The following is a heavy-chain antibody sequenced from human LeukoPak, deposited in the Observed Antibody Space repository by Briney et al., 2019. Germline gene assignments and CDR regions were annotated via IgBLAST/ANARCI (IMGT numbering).Heavy chain of an antibody. CDR1: GFTFSSYW. CDR3: ARDQLFCSGGFCYLDY. J-gene: IGHJ4*02. CDR2: INSDGSST. Sequence: PGGSLRLSCAASGFTFSSYWMHWVRHAPGKGLVWVSRINSDGSSTSYADSVKGRFTISRDNAKNTLYLQMNSLRAEDTAVYYCARDQLFCSGGFCYLDYWGQGTLVTVSS. D-gene: IGHD2-15*01. V-gene: IGHV3-74*01.